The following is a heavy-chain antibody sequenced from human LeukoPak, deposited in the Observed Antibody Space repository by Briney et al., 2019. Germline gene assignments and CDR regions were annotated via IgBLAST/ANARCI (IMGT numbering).Heavy chain of an antibody. J-gene: IGHJ4*02. V-gene: IGHV3-9*01. CDR3: AKDSDLSIRGITVDY. Sequence: PGGSLRLSCAISGFTFDDYAMYWVRHAPGKGLEWVSGINWSGERIAYADSVKGRFTISRDNAKNSAFLQMNSLKPEDTAFYYCAKDSDLSIRGITVDYWGQGTLVTVSS. CDR1: GFTFDDYA. CDR2: INWSGERI. D-gene: IGHD3-16*01.